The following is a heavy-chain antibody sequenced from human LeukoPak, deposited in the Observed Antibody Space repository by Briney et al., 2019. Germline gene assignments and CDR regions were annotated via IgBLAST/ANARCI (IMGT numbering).Heavy chain of an antibody. Sequence: SETLSLTCTVSGGSISSYYWSWIRQPPGKGLEWIGYIYYSGSTNYNPSLKSRVTISVDKSKNQFSLKLSSVTAADTAVYYCARAYHSSWYLNWFDPWGQGTLVTVSS. CDR2: IYYSGST. J-gene: IGHJ5*02. V-gene: IGHV4-59*12. CDR1: GGSISSYY. D-gene: IGHD6-13*01. CDR3: ARAYHSSWYLNWFDP.